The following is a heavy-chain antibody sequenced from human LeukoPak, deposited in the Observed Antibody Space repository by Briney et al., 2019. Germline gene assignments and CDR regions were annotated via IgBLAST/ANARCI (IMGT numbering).Heavy chain of an antibody. D-gene: IGHD3-3*01. CDR1: GFTFSRAV. CDR2: ISGSGDST. V-gene: IGHV3-23*01. CDR3: AKDEAYYDFWSSGRYYYYMDV. J-gene: IGHJ6*03. Sequence: GGSLRLSCAASGFTFSRAVMNWVRQAPGKGLEWVSAISGSGDSTYYADSVKGRFTISRDNSKNMLYLQMNSLRVEDTAVYDCAKDEAYYDFWSSGRYYYYMDVWGEGTTVTVS.